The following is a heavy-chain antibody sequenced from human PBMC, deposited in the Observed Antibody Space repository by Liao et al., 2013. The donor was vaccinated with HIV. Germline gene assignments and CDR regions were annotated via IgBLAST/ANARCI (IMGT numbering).Heavy chain of an antibody. CDR3: ARDAYFDWDNWFDP. CDR1: SGSFSRGSYS. Sequence: QVQLQESGPGLVKPSQTLSLTCTVSSGSFSRGSYSWSWIRQPAGKGLEWIGRIYTSGSTNYNPSLKSRVTISVDTSKNQFSLKLSSVTAADTAVYYCARDAYFDWDNWFDPWGQGTLVTVSS. V-gene: IGHV4-61*02. D-gene: IGHD3-9*01. J-gene: IGHJ5*02. CDR2: IYTSGST.